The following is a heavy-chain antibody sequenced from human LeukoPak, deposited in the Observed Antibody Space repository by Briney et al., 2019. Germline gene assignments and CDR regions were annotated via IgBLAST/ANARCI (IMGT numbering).Heavy chain of an antibody. CDR2: ISSSGSTI. J-gene: IGHJ4*02. D-gene: IGHD3-22*01. CDR1: GFTFSSYE. V-gene: IGHV3-48*03. CDR3: AREQGYYDSSGYYLEAYYFDY. Sequence: GGSLRLSCAASGFTFSSYEMNWVRQAPGKGLEWVSYISSSGSTIYYADSVKGRFTISRDNAKNSLYLQMNSLRAEDTAVYYCAREQGYYDSSGYYLEAYYFDYWGQGTLVTVSS.